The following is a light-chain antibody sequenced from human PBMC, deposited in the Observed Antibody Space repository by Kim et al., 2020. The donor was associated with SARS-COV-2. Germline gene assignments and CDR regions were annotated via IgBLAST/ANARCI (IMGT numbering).Light chain of an antibody. CDR1: SLRSYY. V-gene: IGLV3-19*01. CDR3: NSRDSSGNHHYV. J-gene: IGLJ1*01. Sequence: GQTVRITCQGDSLRSYYASWYQQKPGQAPVLVIYGKNNRPSGIPDRFSGSSSGNTASLTITGAQAEDEADYYCNSRDSSGNHHYVFGTGTKVTVL. CDR2: GKN.